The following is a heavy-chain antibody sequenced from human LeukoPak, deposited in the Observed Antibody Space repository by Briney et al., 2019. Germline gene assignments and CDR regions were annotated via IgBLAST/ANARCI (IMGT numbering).Heavy chain of an antibody. D-gene: IGHD3-10*01. CDR1: GGSFSGYY. J-gene: IGHJ4*02. CDR2: INHSGST. V-gene: IGHV4-34*01. CDR3: ARGYYGSGSCYDY. Sequence: SETLSLTCAVYGGSFSGYYWSWIRQPPGKGPEWIGEINHSGSTNYNPSLKSRVTISVDTSKNQFSLKLSSVTAADTAVYYCARGYYGSGSCYDYWGQGTLVTVSS.